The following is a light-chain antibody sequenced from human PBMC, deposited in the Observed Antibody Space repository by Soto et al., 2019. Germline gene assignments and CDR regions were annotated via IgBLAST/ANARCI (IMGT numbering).Light chain of an antibody. CDR1: QDINTY. CDR3: QQRKSYPIT. J-gene: IGKJ5*01. CDR2: AAS. V-gene: IGKV1-9*01. Sequence: DIQLTHSPSFLSASVGDRVTITCRASQDINTYLAWYQQKPGKAPKLLIFAASTLQNGVPSRFSGSGSGTEFTVTITSLQPGDFATYYCQQRKSYPITFGQGTRLEIK.